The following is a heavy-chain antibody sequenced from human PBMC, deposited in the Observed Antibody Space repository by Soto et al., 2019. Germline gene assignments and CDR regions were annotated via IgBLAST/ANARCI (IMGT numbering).Heavy chain of an antibody. CDR2: IKSKTDGGTT. V-gene: IGHV3-15*01. CDR3: TNDYGDYWPFTWVGWPDDAFDI. J-gene: IGHJ3*02. Sequence: GGSLRLSCAASGFTFSNAWMSWVRQAPGKGLEWVGRIKSKTDGGTTDYAAPVKGRFTISRDDSKSTLYLQMNSLKTEDTAVYYCTNDYGDYWPFTWVGWPDDAFDIWGQGTMVTVSS. D-gene: IGHD4-17*01. CDR1: GFTFSNAW.